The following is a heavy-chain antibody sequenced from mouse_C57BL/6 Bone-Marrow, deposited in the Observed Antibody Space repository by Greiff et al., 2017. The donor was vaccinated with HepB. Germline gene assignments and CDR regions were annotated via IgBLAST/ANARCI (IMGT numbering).Heavy chain of an antibody. CDR2: IYTGNSDT. J-gene: IGHJ2*01. CDR1: GYTFTSYW. D-gene: IGHD2-4*01. V-gene: IGHV1-5*01. CDR3: SPIYYDYDGDY. Sequence: VQLKQSGTVLARPGASVKMSCKTSGYTFTSYWMHWVKQRPGQGLEWIGAIYTGNSDTSYNQKFKGKAKLTAVNSASTAYMELSSLTNEDSAFYYCSPIYYDYDGDYWGQGTTLTVSS.